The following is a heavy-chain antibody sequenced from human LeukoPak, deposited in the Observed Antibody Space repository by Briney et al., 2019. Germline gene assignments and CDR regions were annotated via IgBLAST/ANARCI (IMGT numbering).Heavy chain of an antibody. CDR2: IIPILGIA. CDR3: ATLEGRLLWFGELSAFDI. Sequence: GASVKVSCKASGGTFSSYTISWVRQAPGPGLEWMGRIIPILGIATYAQKFQGRVTITGDKSTSTAYMELSSLRSEDTAVYYCATLEGRLLWFGELSAFDIWGQGTMVTVSS. D-gene: IGHD3-10*01. CDR1: GGTFSSYT. J-gene: IGHJ3*02. V-gene: IGHV1-69*02.